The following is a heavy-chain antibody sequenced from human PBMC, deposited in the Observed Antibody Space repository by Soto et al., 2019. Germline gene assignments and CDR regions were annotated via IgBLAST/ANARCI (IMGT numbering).Heavy chain of an antibody. CDR3: AKDDPAEYYYDSSGYYYVPYFDY. CDR1: GFTFSSYG. V-gene: IGHV3-30*18. D-gene: IGHD3-22*01. CDR2: ISYDGSNK. J-gene: IGHJ4*02. Sequence: QVQLVESGGGVVQPGRSLRLSCAASGFTFSSYGMHWVRQAPGKGLEWVAVISYDGSNKYYADSVKGRFTISRDNSKNMLYLQMNSLRAEDTAVYYCAKDDPAEYYYDSSGYYYVPYFDYWGQGTLVTVSS.